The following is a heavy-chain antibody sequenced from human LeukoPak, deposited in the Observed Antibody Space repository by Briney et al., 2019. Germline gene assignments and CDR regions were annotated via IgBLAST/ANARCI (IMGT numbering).Heavy chain of an antibody. V-gene: IGHV4-34*01. D-gene: IGHD1-7*01. CDR2: IKHSGST. CDR1: DGSFSGYY. CDR3: ARRYRPPGPTFDY. Sequence: SETLSLTCAVYDGSFSGYYWSWIRQPPGKGLEWIGEIKHSGSTNYNPSLKSRVTISVDTSKNQFSLKLSSVTAADTAVYYCARRYRPPGPTFDYWGQGTLVTVSS. J-gene: IGHJ4*02.